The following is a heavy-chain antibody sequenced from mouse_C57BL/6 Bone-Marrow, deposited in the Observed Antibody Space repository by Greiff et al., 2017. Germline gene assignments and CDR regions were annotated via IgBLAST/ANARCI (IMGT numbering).Heavy chain of an antibody. CDR1: GFSFTTYA. CDR2: IRSKSNNYAT. J-gene: IGHJ4*01. D-gene: IGHD1-1*01. V-gene: IGHV10-1*01. Sequence: EVKVVESGGGLVQPKGSLKLSCAASGFSFTTYAMNWVRQAPGQGLEWVSRIRSKSNNYATYYSDSVKDRFTISRDDSESILNLQMKNFKTKDTAMYDDVRQGTGVATDYYAMDDWGQGTSVTVSS. CDR3: VRQGTGVATDYYAMDD.